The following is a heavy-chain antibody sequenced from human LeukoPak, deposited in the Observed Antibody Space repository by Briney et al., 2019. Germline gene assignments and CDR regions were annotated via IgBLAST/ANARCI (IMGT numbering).Heavy chain of an antibody. Sequence: SQTLSLTCTVSGGSISSGGYYWRWIRQHPGKGVEWIVYIYYSGSTYYNPSLKSRVTISVDTSKNQFSLKLSSVTAADTAVYYCARDGRVVRGVHHWFDPWGQGTLVTVSS. V-gene: IGHV4-31*03. J-gene: IGHJ5*02. CDR1: GGSISSGGYY. D-gene: IGHD3-10*01. CDR3: ARDGRVVRGVHHWFDP. CDR2: IYYSGST.